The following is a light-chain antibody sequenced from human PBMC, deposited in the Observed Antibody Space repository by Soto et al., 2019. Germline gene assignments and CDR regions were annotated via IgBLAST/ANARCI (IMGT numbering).Light chain of an antibody. J-gene: IGLJ1*01. CDR1: SSNIGNNF. CDR2: DNN. CDR3: GTWDSSLSVYV. Sequence: QSVLTQPPSVSAAPGQKVTISCSGSSSNIGNNFVSWFQQLPRTAPKLLIYDNNKRPSGIPDRFSGSKSATSATLGITGLQTGDEADYYCGTWDSSLSVYVFGTGT. V-gene: IGLV1-51*01.